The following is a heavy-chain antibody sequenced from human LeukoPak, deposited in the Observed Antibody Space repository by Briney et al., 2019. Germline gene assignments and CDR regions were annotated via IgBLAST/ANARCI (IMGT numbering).Heavy chain of an antibody. CDR2: ISYDGSNY. V-gene: IGHV3-30*03. J-gene: IGHJ4*02. CDR1: GFTFSSYG. D-gene: IGHD2-15*01. Sequence: PGGSLRLSCAASGFTFSSYGMHWVRQAPGKGLEWVAVISYDGSNYYYTDSVKGRFSISRDDSKNTFYLQMNSLRAEDTAIYYCRSDGLLNDDCFDYWGQGTLVTVSS. CDR3: RSDGLLNDDCFDY.